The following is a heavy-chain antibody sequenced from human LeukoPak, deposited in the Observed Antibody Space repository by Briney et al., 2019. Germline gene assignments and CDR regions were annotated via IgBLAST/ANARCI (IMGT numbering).Heavy chain of an antibody. V-gene: IGHV4-39*07. CDR1: GASINSGAFF. Sequence: SGTLSLTCSVSGASINSGAFFWGWLRQSPGMGLQWIASIYHNGSTYYTPSLKSRLTMSLDMSKNHFSLRLKSVTAADTAVYYCAREEFGTALFDLWGQGTLVTVSS. J-gene: IGHJ5*02. CDR3: AREEFGTALFDL. CDR2: IYHNGST. D-gene: IGHD1-7*01.